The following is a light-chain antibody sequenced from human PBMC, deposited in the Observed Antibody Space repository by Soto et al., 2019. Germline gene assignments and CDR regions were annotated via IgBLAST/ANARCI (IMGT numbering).Light chain of an antibody. CDR2: TVS. CDR1: QTISNY. J-gene: IGKJ1*01. Sequence: DIQMTQSPSSLSASVGDRVTITCRANQTISNYLNWYQQKPGKAPKLLVYTVSNLHSGVPSRFSGGASGTDFTLTISSLQPEDCATYYCQQSYTTSLTFGQGTKVAIK. CDR3: QQSYTTSLT. V-gene: IGKV1-39*01.